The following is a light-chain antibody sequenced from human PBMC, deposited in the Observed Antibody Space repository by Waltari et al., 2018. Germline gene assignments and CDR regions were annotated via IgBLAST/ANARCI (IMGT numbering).Light chain of an antibody. V-gene: IGLV4-69*01. CDR1: SGHSSYA. Sequence: QLVLTQSPSASASLVPSVHVTCTLRSGHSSYAIPWRQQQPEKGPRFLMKVNSDGSHTKGDGIPDRFSGSSSGAERYLTISGLQSEDEADYYCQTWGTGIQVFGGGTKLSV. CDR3: QTWGTGIQV. J-gene: IGLJ3*02. CDR2: VNSDGSH.